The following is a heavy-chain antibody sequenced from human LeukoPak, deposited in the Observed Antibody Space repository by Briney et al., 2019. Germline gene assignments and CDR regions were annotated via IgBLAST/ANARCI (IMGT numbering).Heavy chain of an antibody. Sequence: SETLSLTCAVYGGSFSGYYWSWLRQPPGKGLEWIGEINHSGSTNYNPSLKSRVTISVDTSKNQFSLKLSSVTAADTAVYYCARVEAAAGNFMFDYWGQGTLVTVSS. D-gene: IGHD6-13*01. CDR1: GGSFSGYY. V-gene: IGHV4-34*01. CDR2: INHSGST. J-gene: IGHJ4*02. CDR3: ARVEAAAGNFMFDY.